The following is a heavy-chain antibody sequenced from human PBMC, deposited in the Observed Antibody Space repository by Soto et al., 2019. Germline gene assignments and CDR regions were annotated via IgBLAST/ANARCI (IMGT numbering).Heavy chain of an antibody. V-gene: IGHV3-23*01. D-gene: IGHD1-26*01. CDR2: VTGNGGST. Sequence: EVQMLESGGGWVQPGGSLRLSCAASGFTFSRFAMPWVRQAPGKGLEWVSAVTGNGGSTYYADSVKGRFTISRENSKNTLYLQMNSLRAEDTAVDYCAKWPEGATPEIDFWGQGNLVTVAS. J-gene: IGHJ4*02. CDR3: AKWPEGATPEIDF. CDR1: GFTFSRFA.